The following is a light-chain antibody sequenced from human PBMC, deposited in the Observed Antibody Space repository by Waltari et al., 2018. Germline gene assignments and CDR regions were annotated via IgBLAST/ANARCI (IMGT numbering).Light chain of an antibody. CDR2: GAS. CDR3: QQGYSFPPT. CDR1: PGINNW. J-gene: IGKJ1*01. Sequence: DIQMTQSPSSVSASVGDRVIITCRASPGINNWLAWYQQRPGKATKLLIYGASILQTGVPSRFSGSGSGTDFTLTISNLQPEDFATYFCQQGYSFPPTFGQGTKVEVK. V-gene: IGKV1-12*01.